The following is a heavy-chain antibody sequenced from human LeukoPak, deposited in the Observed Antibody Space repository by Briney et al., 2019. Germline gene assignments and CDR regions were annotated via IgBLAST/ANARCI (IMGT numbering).Heavy chain of an antibody. J-gene: IGHJ4*02. CDR1: GYTFTNNW. V-gene: IGHV5-51*01. Sequence: GESLQISCQGSGYTFTNNWIGWVRPMPGKGLEWMGIINPADSDTRYGPSLQGQVAISADKSINTAYLQWSSLKASDTAIYFCVWGTGGYRYEYWGQGTPVTVSS. CDR2: INPADSDT. CDR3: VWGTGGYRYEY. D-gene: IGHD5-18*01.